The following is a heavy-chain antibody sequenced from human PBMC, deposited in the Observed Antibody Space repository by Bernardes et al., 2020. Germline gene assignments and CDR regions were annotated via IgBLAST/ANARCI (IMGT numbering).Heavy chain of an antibody. J-gene: IGHJ6*02. Sequence: ASVKVSCKASGYTFTSYDINWVRQATGQGLEWMGWMNPNSGNTGYAQKFQGRVTMTRNTSISTAYMELSSLRSEDTAVYYCARGPDSSSSHYYYGMDVWGQGTTVTVSS. CDR2: MNPNSGNT. CDR3: ARGPDSSSSHYYYGMDV. D-gene: IGHD6-6*01. CDR1: GYTFTSYD. V-gene: IGHV1-8*01.